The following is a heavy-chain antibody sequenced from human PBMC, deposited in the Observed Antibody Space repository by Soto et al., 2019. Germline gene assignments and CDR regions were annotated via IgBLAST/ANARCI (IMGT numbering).Heavy chain of an antibody. V-gene: IGHV2-5*02. D-gene: IGHD1-1*01. J-gene: IGHJ4*02. CDR1: GFSLTSRPMG. CDR2: IYWDDDK. CDR3: AHRLSGYNWNGGYFDY. Sequence: QITLKESAPTRVKPTQTLTLTCTFSGFSLTSRPMGVGWIRQPPGKALEWLAFIYWDDDKRYSPSLRSRLTTTKHTSGNQVVLTMTNMDPVDTATYYCAHRLSGYNWNGGYFDYWGQGALVTVSS.